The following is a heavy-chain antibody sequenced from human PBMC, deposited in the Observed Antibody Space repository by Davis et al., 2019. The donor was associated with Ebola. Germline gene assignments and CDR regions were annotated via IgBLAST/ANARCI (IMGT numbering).Heavy chain of an antibody. CDR3: ARGWLRAGMDV. V-gene: IGHV6-1*01. CDR1: GDSVSSTRGA. Sequence: HSQTLSLTCAIFGDSVSSTRGAWNWIRQSPSRGLEWLGRTYYTSKWNYDYAESVKSRITINPDTSKNQFSLQLNSVTPEDTALYYCARGWLRAGMDVWGEGTTVTVSS. D-gene: IGHD5-18*01. CDR2: TYYTSKWNY. J-gene: IGHJ6*04.